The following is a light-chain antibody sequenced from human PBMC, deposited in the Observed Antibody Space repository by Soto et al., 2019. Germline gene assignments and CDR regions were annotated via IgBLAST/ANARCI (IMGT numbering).Light chain of an antibody. CDR1: QSIKSW. CDR2: KAS. V-gene: IGKV1-5*03. J-gene: IGKJ2*01. Sequence: DIQLTQSRSTLSASVGDRVTITCRASQSIKSWLAWYQQKPGKAPKLLIYKASSLESGVPSRFSGSGSGTEFTLTISSLQPDDFATYYCQQYDGYSRTFGQGTKLDIK. CDR3: QQYDGYSRT.